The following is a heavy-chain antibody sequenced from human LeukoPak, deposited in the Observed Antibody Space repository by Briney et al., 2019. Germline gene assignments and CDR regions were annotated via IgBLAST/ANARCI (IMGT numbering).Heavy chain of an antibody. Sequence: SETLSLTCTVSGYSISTSYYWGWIRQPPGKGLEWIGSIYHSGNTYYNPSLKSRVTISVDTSKNQFSLKLNSVTAADTAVYYCAKDLVPAAIVDAFDIWGQGTMVTVSS. CDR3: AKDLVPAAIVDAFDI. CDR2: IYHSGNT. V-gene: IGHV4-38-2*02. CDR1: GYSISTSYY. J-gene: IGHJ3*02. D-gene: IGHD2-2*01.